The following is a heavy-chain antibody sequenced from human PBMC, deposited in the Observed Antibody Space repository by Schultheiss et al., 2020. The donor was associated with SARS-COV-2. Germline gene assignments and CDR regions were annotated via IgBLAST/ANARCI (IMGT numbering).Heavy chain of an antibody. V-gene: IGHV3-49*04. CDR1: GFTFGDYA. CDR2: IRSKAYGVTT. Sequence: GESLKISCTTSGFTFGDYAMSWVRQAPGKGLEWVGFIRSKAYGVTTEYAASVKGRFTISRDNSKNTLYLQINSLRAEDTAMYYCARDSGRIAAREVFDYWGQGTLVTVSS. CDR3: ARDSGRIAAREVFDY. J-gene: IGHJ4*02. D-gene: IGHD6-6*01.